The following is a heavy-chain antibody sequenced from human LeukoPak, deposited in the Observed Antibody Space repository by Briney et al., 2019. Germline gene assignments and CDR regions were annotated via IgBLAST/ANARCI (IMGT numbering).Heavy chain of an antibody. CDR2: IYYSGST. J-gene: IGHJ3*02. CDR1: GGSINNYY. CDR3: ARWSGYSDAFDI. D-gene: IGHD3-3*01. Sequence: SETLSLTCTVSGGSINNYYRSWIRQPPGMGLEWIGYIYYSGSTSYNPFLKSRVTIAVDTSKNRFSLKLNSVTAADTAVYYCARWSGYSDAFDIWGQGTMVTVSS. V-gene: IGHV4-59*01.